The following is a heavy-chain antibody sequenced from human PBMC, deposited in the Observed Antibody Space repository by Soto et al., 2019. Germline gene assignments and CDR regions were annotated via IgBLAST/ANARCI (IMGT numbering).Heavy chain of an antibody. Sequence: EVQLVESGGGLAQPGGSLRLSCAASGFTFSSYWIHWVRQAPGKGLVWVSRIGSDGSPTRYADSVKGRFTISRDNAKNTQYLQMSSLRAEDTAVYYCARGRGYGDYFYFDYWGQGTLVTVSS. J-gene: IGHJ4*02. D-gene: IGHD4-17*01. CDR1: GFTFSSYW. CDR2: IGSDGSPT. CDR3: ARGRGYGDYFYFDY. V-gene: IGHV3-74*01.